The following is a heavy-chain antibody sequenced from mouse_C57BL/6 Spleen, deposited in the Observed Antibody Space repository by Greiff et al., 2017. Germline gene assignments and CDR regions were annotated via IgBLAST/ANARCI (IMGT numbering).Heavy chain of an antibody. CDR2: ISSGSSTI. Sequence: EVHLVESGGGLVKPGGSLKLSCAASGFTFSDYGMHWVRQAPEKGLEWIAYISSGSSTIYYADTVKGLFTISRDNAKHTLFLQMTSLRSEDTSMYYCASYYCSSFDYWGQGTTLTVSS. V-gene: IGHV5-17*01. J-gene: IGHJ2*01. CDR3: ASYYCSSFDY. D-gene: IGHD1-1*01. CDR1: GFTFSDYG.